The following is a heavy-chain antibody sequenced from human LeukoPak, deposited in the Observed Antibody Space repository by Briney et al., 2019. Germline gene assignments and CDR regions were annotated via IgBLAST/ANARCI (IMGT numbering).Heavy chain of an antibody. J-gene: IGHJ3*02. D-gene: IGHD6-6*01. CDR1: GFTFSSYS. CDR2: ISSSSSYI. Sequence: GGSLRLSCAASGFTFSSYSMNWVRQAPGKGLEWVSYISSSSSYIYYADSVKGRFTISRDNAKNSLYLQMNSLRAEDTAVYYCARDYSSSSLAFDIWGQGTMVTVSS. CDR3: ARDYSSSSLAFDI. V-gene: IGHV3-21*05.